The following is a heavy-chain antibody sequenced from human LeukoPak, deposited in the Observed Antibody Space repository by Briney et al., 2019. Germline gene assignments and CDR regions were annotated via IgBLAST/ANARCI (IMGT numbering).Heavy chain of an antibody. CDR1: GGSFSGYY. J-gene: IGHJ5*02. Sequence: SETLSLTCAVYGGSFSGYYRSWIRQPPGKGLEWIGEINHSGSTNYNPSLKSRVTISVDTSKNQFSLKLSSVTAADTAVYYCARVRWFGDRWFDPWGQGTLVTVSS. D-gene: IGHD3-10*01. CDR3: ARVRWFGDRWFDP. V-gene: IGHV4-34*01. CDR2: INHSGST.